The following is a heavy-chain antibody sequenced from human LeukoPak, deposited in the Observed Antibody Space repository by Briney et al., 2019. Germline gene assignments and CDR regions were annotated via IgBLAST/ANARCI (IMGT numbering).Heavy chain of an antibody. CDR3: ARAVLAIDY. CDR1: GGSFSGYY. D-gene: IGHD4/OR15-4a*01. J-gene: IGHJ4*02. CDR2: INHSGST. V-gene: IGHV4-34*01. Sequence: SETLSLTCAVYGGSFSGYYWSWIRQPPGKGLEWIGEINHSGSTNYNPSLKSRVTISVDTSKNQFSLKLSSVTAADTAVYYCARAVLAIDYWGQGTLVTVSS.